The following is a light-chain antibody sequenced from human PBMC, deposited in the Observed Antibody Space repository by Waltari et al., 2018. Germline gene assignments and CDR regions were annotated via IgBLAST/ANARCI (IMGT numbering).Light chain of an antibody. CDR1: SSNIGSKP. V-gene: IGLV1-44*01. J-gene: IGLJ1*01. Sequence: QSVLTQAPSASGTPGQRVTISCSGGSSNIGSKPVSWYQQRPGAAPKLLIYSNERRPSGVPDRFSGSKSGTSASLAISCLQSEDEADYYCSSWDDSLSGRVFGPGTRVTVL. CDR3: SSWDDSLSGRV. CDR2: SNE.